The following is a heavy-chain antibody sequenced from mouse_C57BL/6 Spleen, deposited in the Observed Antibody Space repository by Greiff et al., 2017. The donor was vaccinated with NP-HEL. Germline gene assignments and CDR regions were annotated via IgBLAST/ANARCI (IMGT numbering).Heavy chain of an antibody. Sequence: EVKLMESGGGLVQPGGSMKLSCVASGFTFSNYWMNWVRQSPEKGLEWVAQIRLKSDNYATHYAESVKGRFTISRDDSKSSVYLQMNNLRAEDTGIYYCTVSARLGRGFAYWGQGTLVTVSA. CDR3: TVSARLGRGFAY. V-gene: IGHV6-3*01. CDR2: IRLKSDNYAT. D-gene: IGHD4-1*01. CDR1: GFTFSNYW. J-gene: IGHJ3*01.